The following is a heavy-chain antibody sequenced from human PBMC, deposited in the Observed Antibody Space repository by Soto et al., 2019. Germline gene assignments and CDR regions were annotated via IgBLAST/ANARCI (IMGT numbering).Heavy chain of an antibody. D-gene: IGHD2-2*01. CDR3: AREFLVLVPTTVNSDYYYYAMDV. Sequence: ASVTVSCMASGRTFSSYVITWVRQAPGQGLEGKGGIIPKSATSNYAQKIQGRVTITADESTCTAYMELSSLRSEDTAVYYCAREFLVLVPTTVNSDYYYYAMDVWGQGTTVTVSS. J-gene: IGHJ6*02. CDR2: IIPKSATS. CDR1: GRTFSSYV. V-gene: IGHV1-69*13.